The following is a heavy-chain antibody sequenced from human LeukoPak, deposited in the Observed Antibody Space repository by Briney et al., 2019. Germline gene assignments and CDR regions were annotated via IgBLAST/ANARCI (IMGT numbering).Heavy chain of an antibody. CDR3: ARGYDTTGFFSY. D-gene: IGHD3-22*01. CDR2: INTNTGNP. J-gene: IGHJ4*02. CDR1: GYTFTSIT. Sequence: ASVKVSCKASGYTFTSITLTWVRQVPGHGRGWMGWINTNTGNPTYAQGFTGRFVFSLDTSVSTAFLQISSLKAEDTAIYYCARGYDTTGFFSYWGQGTLVTVSS. V-gene: IGHV7-4-1*02.